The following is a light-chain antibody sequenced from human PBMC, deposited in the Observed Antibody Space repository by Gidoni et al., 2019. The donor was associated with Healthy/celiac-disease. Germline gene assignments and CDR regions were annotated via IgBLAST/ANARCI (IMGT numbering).Light chain of an antibody. J-gene: IGKJ2*01. CDR3: QQYYSIPVT. V-gene: IGKV4-1*01. Sequence: DIVMTQSPDSLAVSLGERDTINCKSSQSVLYSSNNKNYLAWYQQQPGQPPKLLIYWASTRESGVPDRFSGSGSGTDFTLTISSLQAEDVAVYYCQQYYSIPVTFGQGTKLEIK. CDR2: WAS. CDR1: QSVLYSSNNKNY.